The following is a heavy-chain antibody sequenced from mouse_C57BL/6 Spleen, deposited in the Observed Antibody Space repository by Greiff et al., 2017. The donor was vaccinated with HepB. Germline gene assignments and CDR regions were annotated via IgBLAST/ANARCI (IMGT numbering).Heavy chain of an antibody. V-gene: IGHV1-80*01. CDR2: IYPGDGDT. Sequence: QVQLQQSGAELVKPGASVKISCKASGYAFSSYWMNWVKQRPGKGLEWIGQIYPGDGDTNYNGKFKGKATLTADKSSSTAYMQLSSLTSEDSAVYFCASGSQIYYDYDGYFDVWGTGTTVTVSS. D-gene: IGHD2-4*01. J-gene: IGHJ1*03. CDR3: ASGSQIYYDYDGYFDV. CDR1: GYAFSSYW.